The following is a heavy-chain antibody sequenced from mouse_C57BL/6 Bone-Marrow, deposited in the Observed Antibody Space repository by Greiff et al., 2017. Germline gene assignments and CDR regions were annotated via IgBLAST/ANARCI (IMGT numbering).Heavy chain of an antibody. Sequence: VQLQQSVAELVRPGASVKLSCTASGFTINNNYMHWVKQRPGQGLEWIGRIDPANGSTKYNPKFKGKATLTADTSSNTAYMQLSSLTSEDTAIYYSDRAVGTRKDYFDYWGQGTTLTVSS. J-gene: IGHJ2*01. CDR3: DRAVGTRKDYFDY. CDR2: IDPANGST. CDR1: GFTINNNY. D-gene: IGHD2-14*01. V-gene: IGHV14-3*01.